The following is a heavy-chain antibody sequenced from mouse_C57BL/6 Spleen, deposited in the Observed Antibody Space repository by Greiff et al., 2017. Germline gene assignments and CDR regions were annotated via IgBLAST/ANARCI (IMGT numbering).Heavy chain of an antibody. V-gene: IGHV1-55*01. D-gene: IGHD3-2*02. J-gene: IGHJ2*01. CDR1: GYTFTSYW. Sequence: QVQLQQPGAELVKPGASVKMSCKASGYTFTSYWITWVKQRPGQGLEWIGDIYPGSGSTNYNEKFKSKATLTVDTSSSPSYMQLSSLTSDDSAVYYCARSGSGHFDYWGQGTTLTVSS. CDR3: ARSGSGHFDY. CDR2: IYPGSGST.